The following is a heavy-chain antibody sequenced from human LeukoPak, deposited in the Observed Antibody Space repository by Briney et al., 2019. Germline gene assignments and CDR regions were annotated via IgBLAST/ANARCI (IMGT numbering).Heavy chain of an antibody. CDR2: INPSGGST. V-gene: IGHV1-46*01. CDR3: AREERVTTHYYYYYMDV. D-gene: IGHD4-11*01. CDR1: GYTFTSYY. J-gene: IGHJ6*03. Sequence: ASVKVSCKASGYTFTSYYMHWVRQAPGQGLEWMGIINPSGGSTSYAQKFQGRVTMTRDTSTSTVCMELSSLRSEDTAVYYCAREERVTTHYYYYYMDVWGKGTTVTVSS.